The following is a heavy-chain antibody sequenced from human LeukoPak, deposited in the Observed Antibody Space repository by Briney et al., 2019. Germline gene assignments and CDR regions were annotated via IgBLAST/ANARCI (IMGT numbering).Heavy chain of an antibody. CDR2: ISGSGGST. CDR1: GFTFSSYA. V-gene: IGHV3-23*01. Sequence: GGSLRLSCAASGFTFSSYAMSWVRQAPGKGLEWVSAISGSGGSTYYADSVKGRFTISRDNSKNTLYLQMNSLRAEDTAVYYCAKIPRYCSGGSCYYSHFDYWGQGTLVTVSS. J-gene: IGHJ4*02. CDR3: AKIPRYCSGGSCYYSHFDY. D-gene: IGHD2-15*01.